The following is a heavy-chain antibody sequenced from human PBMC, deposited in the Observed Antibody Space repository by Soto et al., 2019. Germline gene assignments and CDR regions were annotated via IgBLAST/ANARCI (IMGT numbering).Heavy chain of an antibody. D-gene: IGHD3-16*02. CDR1: GFSFGGFP. CDR2: ISGSGRST. CDR3: AREQVFVEYGGFDFEY. V-gene: IGHV3-23*01. Sequence: EVQVLESGGDLVQPGGSLSLSCAASGFSFGGFPMSGVRQGPGKGLEWVAAISGSGRSTYHADSVKGRFTISRDHSKSTLSLQMNSLRAEDTARYDCAREQVFVEYGGFDFEYWGHGILVTVSS. J-gene: IGHJ4*01.